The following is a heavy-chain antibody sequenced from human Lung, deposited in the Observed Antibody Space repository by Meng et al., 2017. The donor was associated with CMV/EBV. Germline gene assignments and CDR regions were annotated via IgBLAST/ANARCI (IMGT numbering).Heavy chain of an antibody. Sequence: LTXAASGFTFSSYWMHWVRQAPGKGLVWVSRINSDGSSTSYADSVKGRFTISRDNAKNTLYLQMNSLRAEDTAVYYCARESVGWGYYGDYERYFDYWXQGTLVTVSS. CDR1: GFTFSSYW. CDR2: INSDGSST. CDR3: ARESVGWGYYGDYERYFDY. V-gene: IGHV3-74*01. D-gene: IGHD4-17*01. J-gene: IGHJ4*02.